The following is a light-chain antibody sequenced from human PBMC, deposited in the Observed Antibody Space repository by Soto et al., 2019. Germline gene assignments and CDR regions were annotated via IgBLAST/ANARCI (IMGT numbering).Light chain of an antibody. CDR1: QSVSSNY. J-gene: IGKJ4*01. CDR3: QQYFTSPIT. Sequence: EVVLTQSPGTLSLSPGERATLSCRASQSVSSNYLAWYQQKPGQAPRLLIYGVSTRATGIPDRFSGSGSGTGFSLTISRLEPEDFAMYYCQQYFTSPITFGGWTKVEIK. V-gene: IGKV3-20*01. CDR2: GVS.